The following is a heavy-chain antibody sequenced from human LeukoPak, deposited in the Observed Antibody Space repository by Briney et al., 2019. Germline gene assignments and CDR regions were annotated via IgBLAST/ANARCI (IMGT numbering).Heavy chain of an antibody. J-gene: IGHJ4*02. D-gene: IGHD6-13*01. CDR2: ITGSGDST. CDR1: GXTFSRYG. CDR3: ARRLLIVRAGTGFDY. V-gene: IGHV3-23*01. Sequence: GGSLRLSCAASGXTFSRYGVYWVRQAPGKGLEWVSGITGSGDSTYYADSVKGRFTISRDNSKNTLFLEMNSLRAEDTAVYHCARRLLIVRAGTGFDYWGQGTLVTVSS.